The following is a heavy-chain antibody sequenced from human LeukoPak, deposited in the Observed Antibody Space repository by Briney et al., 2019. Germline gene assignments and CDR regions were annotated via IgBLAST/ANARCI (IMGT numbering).Heavy chain of an antibody. CDR2: INHSGST. Sequence: SETLSLTCAVNGGSFTGLYWNWIRQPPGKGLEWIGEINHSGSTGYNPSLKSRATISVDTSRNQFSLKLSSMTAADTAVYYCLVAAAALGSQHWGQGTLVTVSS. V-gene: IGHV4-34*01. D-gene: IGHD6-13*01. CDR3: LVAAAALGSQH. CDR1: GGSFTGLY. J-gene: IGHJ1*01.